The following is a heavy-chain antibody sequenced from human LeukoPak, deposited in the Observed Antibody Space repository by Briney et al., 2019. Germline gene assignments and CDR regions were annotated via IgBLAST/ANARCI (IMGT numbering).Heavy chain of an antibody. CDR3: ARAGGIVGATDDAFDI. CDR2: ISGSDGST. J-gene: IGHJ3*02. Sequence: GGSLRLSCAASRFTFSTYAMSWVRQPPGKGLEWVSAISGSDGSTYYADSVKGRFTISRDNSKNTLYLQMNSLRAEDTAVYYCARAGGIVGATDDAFDIWGQGTMVTVSS. CDR1: RFTFSTYA. V-gene: IGHV3-23*01. D-gene: IGHD1-26*01.